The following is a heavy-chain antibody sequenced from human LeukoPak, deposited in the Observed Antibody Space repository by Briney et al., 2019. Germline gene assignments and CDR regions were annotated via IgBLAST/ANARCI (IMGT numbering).Heavy chain of an antibody. Sequence: SETLSLTCTVSGGSLGTYYWSWVRQSPGKGLEGFGYIYLTGNRYNPYLRSRVTISVDTSRNQFFLKMSSVTAAETAVYYCARHIGGGIEDMDVWGKGTKVTVSS. CDR2: IYLTGN. CDR1: GGSLGTYY. CDR3: ARHIGGGIEDMDV. D-gene: IGHD3-16*02. V-gene: IGHV4-59*08. J-gene: IGHJ6*03.